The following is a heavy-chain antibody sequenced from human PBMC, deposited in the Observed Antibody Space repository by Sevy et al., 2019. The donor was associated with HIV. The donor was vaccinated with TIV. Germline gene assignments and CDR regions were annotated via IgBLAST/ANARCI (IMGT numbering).Heavy chain of an antibody. CDR3: ARGRKTSEEWLEELDYYDGLDV. V-gene: IGHV3-30*02. D-gene: IGHD2-8*01. Sequence: GGSLRLSCAASGFSLTTSDMHWVRQAPGKGLEWVAYVRNDGSNKYYADSVRDRFTISRDSPKNTLYLQMISLRDEDTAIYYCARGRKTSEEWLEELDYYDGLDVWGQGTTVTVSS. J-gene: IGHJ6*02. CDR2: VRNDGSNK. CDR1: GFSLTTSD.